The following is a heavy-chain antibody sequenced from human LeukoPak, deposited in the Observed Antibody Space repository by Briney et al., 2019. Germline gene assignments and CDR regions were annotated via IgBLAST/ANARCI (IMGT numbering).Heavy chain of an antibody. V-gene: IGHV3-7*03. Sequence: GGSLRLSCAASGFIFTNYFMSWVRQAPGKGLEWVASIKHDGSEKYYVDSVKGRFTISRDNAKNSLYLQMNSLRAEDTAIYYCTRDYRGTFDYWGQGTLVTVSS. CDR1: GFIFTNYF. CDR2: IKHDGSEK. D-gene: IGHD1-26*01. CDR3: TRDYRGTFDY. J-gene: IGHJ4*02.